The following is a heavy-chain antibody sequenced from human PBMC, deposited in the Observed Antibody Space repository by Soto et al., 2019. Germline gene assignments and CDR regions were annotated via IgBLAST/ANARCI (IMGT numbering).Heavy chain of an antibody. Sequence: SVKVSCKASGGTFSSYAISWVRQAPGQGLEWMGGIIPIFGTANYAQKFQGRVTITADESTSTAYMELSSLRSEDTAVYYCAIYPGGVSVPVVMLNPYYYGMDCWGQGTTVTVAS. D-gene: IGHD2-2*01. CDR1: GGTFSSYA. J-gene: IGHJ6*02. CDR3: AIYPGGVSVPVVMLNPYYYGMDC. CDR2: IIPIFGTA. V-gene: IGHV1-69*13.